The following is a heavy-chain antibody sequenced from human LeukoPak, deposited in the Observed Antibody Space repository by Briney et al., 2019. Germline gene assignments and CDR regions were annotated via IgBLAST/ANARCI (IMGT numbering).Heavy chain of an antibody. V-gene: IGHV1-2*02. D-gene: IGHD2-21*02. J-gene: IGHJ4*02. CDR1: GYTFSDYY. CDR2: INPNSGGT. CDR3: ASVVVVTATYSGDY. Sequence: ASVKVSCKASGYTFSDYYIHWVRQAPGQGLEWLGWINPNSGGTKYAQKFQGRVTMTRDTSISTAYMELSRLRSDDTAVYYCASVVVVTATYSGDYWGQGTLVTVSS.